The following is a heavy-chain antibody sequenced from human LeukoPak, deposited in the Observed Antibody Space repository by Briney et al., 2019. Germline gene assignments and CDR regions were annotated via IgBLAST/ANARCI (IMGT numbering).Heavy chain of an antibody. D-gene: IGHD6-6*01. CDR2: IFYSGST. Sequence: SETLSLTCAVYGGSFSGYYWNWIRQPPGKGLEWIGYIFYSGSTHYNPSLKSRVTMSVDTSKNQFSLKLTSVTAADTAVYYCARDSVAAIGAGYYYYGMDVWGQGTTVTVSS. CDR1: GGSFSGYY. V-gene: IGHV4-34*12. J-gene: IGHJ6*02. CDR3: ARDSVAAIGAGYYYYGMDV.